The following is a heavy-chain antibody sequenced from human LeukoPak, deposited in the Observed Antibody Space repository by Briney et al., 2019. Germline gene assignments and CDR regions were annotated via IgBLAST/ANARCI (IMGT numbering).Heavy chain of an antibody. J-gene: IGHJ6*02. CDR1: GFTFSSYA. D-gene: IGHD3-22*01. CDR2: ISGSGFST. CDR3: AKEGYYDSSGAPRRLFYYGMDV. V-gene: IGHV3-23*01. Sequence: GGSLRLSCAASGFTFSSYAMSWVRQALGKGLEWVSGISGSGFSTYYADSVKGRFTISRDNSKNTLYLQMKSLRAEDTAVYYCAKEGYYDSSGAPRRLFYYGMDVWGQGTTVTVSS.